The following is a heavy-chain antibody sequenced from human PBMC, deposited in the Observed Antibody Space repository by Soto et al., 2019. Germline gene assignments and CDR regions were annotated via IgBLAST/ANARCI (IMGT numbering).Heavy chain of an antibody. J-gene: IGHJ5*02. V-gene: IGHV1-18*01. CDR1: GYTFTICG. CDR3: ARSLLEWLVEFDP. CDR2: ISAYNGNT. Sequence: ASVKVSCTASGYTFTICGISCVRQAPGQGLEWMGWISAYNGNTNYAQKLQGRVTMTTDTSTSTAYMELRSLRSDDTAVYYCARSLLEWLVEFDPWGQGTLVTVSS. D-gene: IGHD3-3*01.